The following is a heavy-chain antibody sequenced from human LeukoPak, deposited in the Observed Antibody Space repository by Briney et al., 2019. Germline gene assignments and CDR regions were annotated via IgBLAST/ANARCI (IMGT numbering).Heavy chain of an antibody. D-gene: IGHD4-17*01. CDR3: ARVTHDYGDRNFDY. CDR2: IYPGDSDT. V-gene: IGHV5-51*01. Sequence: GESLKISCKGSGYIFTSYWIGWVRQLPGKGLEWMGIIYPGDSDTRYSPSFQGQVTISADKSISTAYLRWSSLKASDTAMYYCARVTHDYGDRNFDYWGQGTLVTVSS. CDR1: GYIFTSYW. J-gene: IGHJ4*02.